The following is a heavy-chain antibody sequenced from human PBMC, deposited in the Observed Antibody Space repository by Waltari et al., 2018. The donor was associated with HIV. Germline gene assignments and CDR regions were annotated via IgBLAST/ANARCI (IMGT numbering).Heavy chain of an antibody. CDR1: GYSISSGYY. CDR3: ARDTYRHYWYFDL. V-gene: IGHV4-38-2*02. Sequence: QVQLQESGPGLVKPSETLSLTCAVSGYSISSGYYWGWIRQPPGKGLEWIGSIYHSGSTYYNPSLKSRVTISVDTSKNQFSLKLSSVTAADTAVYYCARDTYRHYWYFDLWGRGTLVTVSS. CDR2: IYHSGST. J-gene: IGHJ2*01.